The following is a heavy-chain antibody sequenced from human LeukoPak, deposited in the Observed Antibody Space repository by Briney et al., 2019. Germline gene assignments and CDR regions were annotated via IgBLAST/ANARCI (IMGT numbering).Heavy chain of an antibody. CDR3: ATAGYCSGGSCSDYYYYGMDV. Sequence: VGSLRLSCAASGFTFSDYYMSWIRQAPGKGLEWVSYISSSSSYTNYADSVKGRFTISRDNAKNSLYLQMNSLRAEDTAVYYCATAGYCSGGSCSDYYYYGMDVWGKGTTVTVSS. J-gene: IGHJ6*04. CDR2: ISSSSSYT. CDR1: GFTFSDYY. D-gene: IGHD2-15*01. V-gene: IGHV3-11*06.